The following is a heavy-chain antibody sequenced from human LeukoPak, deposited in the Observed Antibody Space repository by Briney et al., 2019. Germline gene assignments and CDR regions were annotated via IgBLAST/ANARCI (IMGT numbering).Heavy chain of an antibody. CDR3: ARGDSSSCINWFDP. CDR2: IYSGGST. D-gene: IGHD6-13*01. J-gene: IGHJ5*02. V-gene: IGHV3-53*01. CDR1: GFIDSRKY. Sequence: GRSLSLSCAASGFIDSRKYMSWVRHAPGKGLVWVSVIYSGGSTYYADSVKGRFTISRDNSKNTLYLQMNSLRAEDRAVYDCARGDSSSCINWFDPWGQGTLVTVSS.